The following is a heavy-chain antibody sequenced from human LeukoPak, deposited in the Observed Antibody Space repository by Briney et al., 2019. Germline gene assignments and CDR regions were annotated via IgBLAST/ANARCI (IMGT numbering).Heavy chain of an antibody. CDR2: NSWNSGSI. V-gene: IGHV3-9*01. CDR3: AKAYDILTGYFFDY. Sequence: PGGSLRLSCAASGFTFDDYAMHWVRQAPGKGLEWVSGNSWNSGSIGYADSVKGRFTISRDNAKNSLYLQMNSLRAEDTALYYCAKAYDILTGYFFDYWGQGTLVTVSS. J-gene: IGHJ4*02. D-gene: IGHD3-9*01. CDR1: GFTFDDYA.